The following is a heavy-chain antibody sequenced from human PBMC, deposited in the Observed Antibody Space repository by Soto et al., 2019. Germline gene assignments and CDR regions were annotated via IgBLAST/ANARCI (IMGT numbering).Heavy chain of an antibody. CDR2: ISYDGSNK. V-gene: IGHV3-30*18. Sequence: PGGSLRLSCAASGFTFSSYGVHWVRQAPGKGLEWVAVISYDGSNKYYADSVKGRFTISRDNSKNTLYLQMNSLRAEDTAVYYCAKDPYDFWSGPFDYWGQGTLVTVSS. J-gene: IGHJ4*02. CDR3: AKDPYDFWSGPFDY. D-gene: IGHD3-3*01. CDR1: GFTFSSYG.